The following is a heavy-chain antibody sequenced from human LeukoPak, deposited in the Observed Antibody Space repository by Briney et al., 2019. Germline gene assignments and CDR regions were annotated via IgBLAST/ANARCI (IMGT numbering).Heavy chain of an antibody. CDR3: ASLPTVTTGYYFDY. CDR1: GFTFSDYG. Sequence: GGSLRLSCAASGFTFSDYGMHWVRQAPGKGLEWVAFIRNDGSYEYYPDSVKGRFTISRDNAKNTLYLQMNSLRAEDTAVYYCASLPTVTTGYYFDYWGQGTLVTVSS. CDR2: IRNDGSYE. V-gene: IGHV3-30*02. D-gene: IGHD4-17*01. J-gene: IGHJ4*02.